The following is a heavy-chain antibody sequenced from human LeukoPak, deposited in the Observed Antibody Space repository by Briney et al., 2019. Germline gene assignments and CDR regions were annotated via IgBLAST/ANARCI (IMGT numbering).Heavy chain of an antibody. Sequence: PSETLSLTCTVSGGSISPYYWSWIRQPAGKGLEWIGRIYASGSTNYNPSLQSRVTISVDKCKNHFSLNLSSVTAADTAVYYCARLSNYYDTTSGYYYSFDHWGQGTLVTVSS. J-gene: IGHJ4*02. V-gene: IGHV4-4*07. CDR2: IYASGST. CDR1: GGSISPYY. D-gene: IGHD3-22*01. CDR3: ARLSNYYDTTSGYYYSFDH.